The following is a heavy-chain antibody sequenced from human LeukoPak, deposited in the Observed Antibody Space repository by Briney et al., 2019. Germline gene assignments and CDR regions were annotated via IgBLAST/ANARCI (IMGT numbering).Heavy chain of an antibody. Sequence: GGSLRLSCAASGFTFSSYSMNWVRQAPGKGLEWVSYISSSSSYIYYADSVKGRFTISRDNAKNSLYLQMNSLRAEDTAVYYCARDAHYDLRAFDIWGQGTMVTVSS. CDR1: GFTFSSYS. CDR3: ARDAHYDLRAFDI. CDR2: ISSSSSYI. V-gene: IGHV3-21*05. D-gene: IGHD3-3*01. J-gene: IGHJ3*02.